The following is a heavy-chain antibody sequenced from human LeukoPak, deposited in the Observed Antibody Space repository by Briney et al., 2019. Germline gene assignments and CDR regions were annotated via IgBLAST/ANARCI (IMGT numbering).Heavy chain of an antibody. Sequence: SETLSLTCTVSGGSISSYYWSWIRQPAGKGLEWIGRIYTSGSTNYNPSLKSRVTISVDTSKSQFSLKLSSVTAADTAVYYCARHKVVVAATPATWYFDLWGRGTLVTVSS. D-gene: IGHD2-15*01. J-gene: IGHJ2*01. CDR3: ARHKVVVAATPATWYFDL. CDR2: IYTSGST. V-gene: IGHV4-4*07. CDR1: GGSISSYY.